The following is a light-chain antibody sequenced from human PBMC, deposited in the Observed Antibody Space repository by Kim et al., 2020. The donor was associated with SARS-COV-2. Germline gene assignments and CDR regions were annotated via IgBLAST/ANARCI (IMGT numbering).Light chain of an antibody. J-gene: IGLJ2*01. V-gene: IGLV1-44*01. CDR3: ATWDDSLRGVV. CDR1: SSNIGSNT. CDR2: TNN. Sequence: QSVLTQPHSASGTPGQRVTISCSGSSSNIGSNTVNWYQQLPGTAPKLLIYTNNQRPSGVPARFSGSKSGTSASLAISGLQSEDEAYYYCATWDDSLRGVVFGGGTQLTVL.